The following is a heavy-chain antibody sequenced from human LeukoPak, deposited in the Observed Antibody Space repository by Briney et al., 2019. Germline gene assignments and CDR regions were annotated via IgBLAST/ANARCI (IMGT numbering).Heavy chain of an antibody. V-gene: IGHV4-38-2*02. J-gene: IGHJ5*02. CDR3: ARHRVATIPFCSGGSCLRRPRHTYNWFDP. CDR2: IYHSGST. Sequence: SETLSLTCTVSGYSISSGYYWGWIRQPPGKGLEWIGSIYHSGSTYYNPSLKSRVTISVDTSKNQFSLKLSSVTAADTAVYYCARHRVATIPFCSGGSCLRRPRHTYNWFDPWGQGTLVTVSS. D-gene: IGHD2-15*01. CDR1: GYSISSGYY.